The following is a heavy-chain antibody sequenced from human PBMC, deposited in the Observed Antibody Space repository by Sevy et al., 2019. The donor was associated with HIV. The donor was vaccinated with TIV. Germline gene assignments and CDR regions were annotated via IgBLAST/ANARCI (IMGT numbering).Heavy chain of an antibody. D-gene: IGHD6-13*01. CDR3: AKRNGAIAAAGLDYFDY. CDR2: ISGSGGST. J-gene: IGHJ4*02. V-gene: IGHV3-23*01. CDR1: GFTFSSYA. Sequence: GGSLRLSCAASGFTFSSYAMSWVLQAPGKGLEWVSAISGSGGSTYYADSVKGRFTISRDNSKNTLYLQMNSLRAEDTAVYYCAKRNGAIAAAGLDYFDYWGQGTLVTVSS.